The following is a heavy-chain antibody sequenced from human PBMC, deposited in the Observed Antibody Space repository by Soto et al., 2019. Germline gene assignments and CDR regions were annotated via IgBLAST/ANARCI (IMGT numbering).Heavy chain of an antibody. D-gene: IGHD6-13*01. CDR2: IGTAGDT. V-gene: IGHV3-13*01. CDR3: AKSQEIGTHFFDS. J-gene: IGHJ4*02. CDR1: GFTFSGLD. Sequence: GGSLRLSCEASGFTFSGLDMHWVLQPTGKGLEWVSSIGTAGDTYYAVSVKGRFTIFRDNAKNSLSLQMNSLRAGDMAVYFCAKSQEIGTHFFDSWGQGTQVTVSS.